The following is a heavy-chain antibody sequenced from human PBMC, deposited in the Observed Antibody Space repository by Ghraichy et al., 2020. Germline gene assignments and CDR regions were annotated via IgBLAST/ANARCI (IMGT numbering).Heavy chain of an antibody. Sequence: PTLVKPTQTLTLTCTFSGFSLSSSGVGVGWIRQPPGKALEWLALIYWDDDKRYSPSLKSRLTITKDTSKKQVVLTMTNVDPVDSGTYYCAYRYCSTTTCYGLAYWGQGTLVTVSS. CDR3: AYRYCSTTTCYGLAY. J-gene: IGHJ4*02. V-gene: IGHV2-5*02. CDR2: IYWDDDK. CDR1: GFSLSSSGVG. D-gene: IGHD2-2*01.